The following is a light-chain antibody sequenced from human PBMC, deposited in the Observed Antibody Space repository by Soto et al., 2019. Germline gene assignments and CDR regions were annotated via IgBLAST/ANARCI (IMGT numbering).Light chain of an antibody. Sequence: EIVLTQSPGTLSLSPGERATLSCRASQSVSSSYLAWYQQKPGQAPRLLIYGASSRATGIPDRFSGSWSGTDFTLTISRLEPEDVAVYYCQQYGSSSLTFGGGTKVDIK. CDR2: GAS. J-gene: IGKJ4*01. V-gene: IGKV3-20*01. CDR1: QSVSSSY. CDR3: QQYGSSSLT.